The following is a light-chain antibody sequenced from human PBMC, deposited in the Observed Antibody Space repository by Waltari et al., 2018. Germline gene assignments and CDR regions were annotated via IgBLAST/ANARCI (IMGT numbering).Light chain of an antibody. V-gene: IGKV1-39*01. J-gene: IGKJ1*01. Sequence: DIQMTQSHSSRLAPVGARVPITCRASRSISSYLNWYQQKPGKAPKLLIYAASSLQSGVPSRFSGSGSGTDFTLTISSLQPEDFATYYCQHSYSTPWTFGQGTKVEIK. CDR2: AAS. CDR3: QHSYSTPWT. CDR1: RSISSY.